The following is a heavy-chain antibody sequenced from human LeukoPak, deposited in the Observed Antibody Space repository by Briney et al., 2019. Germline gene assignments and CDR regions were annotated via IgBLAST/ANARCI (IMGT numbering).Heavy chain of an antibody. CDR2: IYHIVSN. D-gene: IGHD2-2*01. J-gene: IGHJ4*02. CDR3: ARGTPYTSDIVVVPAAIYFDY. V-gene: IGHV4-59*12. CDR1: GDSITSYY. Sequence: KPSETLSLTCTVSGDSITSYYWSWIRQPPGNVLEWIGYIYHIVSNYYNPSLKSRVTISVDRSKNQFSLKLSSVTAADTAVYYCARGTPYTSDIVVVPAAIYFDYWGQGTLVTVSS.